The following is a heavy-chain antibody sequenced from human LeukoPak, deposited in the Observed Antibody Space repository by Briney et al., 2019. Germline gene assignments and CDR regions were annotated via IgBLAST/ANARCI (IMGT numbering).Heavy chain of an antibody. Sequence: SETLSLTRTVSGDSIASYYWSWIRQPPWEGLQWIGHVFYSGPTNYDASLQRRVAISVDRSKNQSSLKLTSVRAADTAVYYCAGRSARYFGSWGQGTPVTVSS. V-gene: IGHV4-59*03. CDR3: AGRSARYFGS. D-gene: IGHD1-26*01. CDR2: VFYSGPT. CDR1: GDSIASYY. J-gene: IGHJ4*02.